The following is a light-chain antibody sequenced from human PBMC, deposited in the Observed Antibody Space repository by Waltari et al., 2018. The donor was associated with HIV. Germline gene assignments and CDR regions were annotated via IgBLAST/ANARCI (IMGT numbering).Light chain of an antibody. Sequence: EIVMTQSPATLSVSPGERATLSCRASQSVSTNLAWYQQKPGEDAGLLIYSESTRATGISSRCSGSGSGTVFTLITSSRQSEDFAVYYCQQYNDWPPRTFGGGTKVEMK. CDR2: SES. CDR1: QSVSTN. V-gene: IGKV3-15*01. J-gene: IGKJ4*01. CDR3: QQYNDWPPRT.